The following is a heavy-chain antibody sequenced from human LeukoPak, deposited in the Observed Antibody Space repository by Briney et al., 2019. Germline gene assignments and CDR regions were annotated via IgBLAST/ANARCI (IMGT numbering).Heavy chain of an antibody. D-gene: IGHD6-19*01. CDR1: GFTFSSYW. CDR3: VRGSNGWSGMDV. Sequence: PGGSLRLSCEVSGFTFSSYWVYWVRQFPGKGLVWVSRLNGYGDYTDYEDSGKGRFTISRDNAKNTLYLQMNSLRAEDTAVYYCVRGSNGWSGMDVWGQGTTVTVSS. J-gene: IGHJ6*02. V-gene: IGHV3-74*01. CDR2: LNGYGDYT.